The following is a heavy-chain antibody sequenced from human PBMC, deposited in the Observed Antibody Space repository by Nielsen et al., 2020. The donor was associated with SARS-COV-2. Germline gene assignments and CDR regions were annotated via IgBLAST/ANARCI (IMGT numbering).Heavy chain of an antibody. Sequence: SKTLSLTCAVYGGSFSGYYWSWIRQPPGKGLEWIGEINHSGSTNYNPSLKSRVTISVDTSKNQFSLKLSSVTAADTAVYYCARGGGYYDSSGYGRWADYWGQGTLVTVSS. CDR3: ARGGGYYDSSGYGRWADY. D-gene: IGHD3-22*01. CDR1: GGSFSGYY. V-gene: IGHV4-34*01. CDR2: INHSGST. J-gene: IGHJ4*02.